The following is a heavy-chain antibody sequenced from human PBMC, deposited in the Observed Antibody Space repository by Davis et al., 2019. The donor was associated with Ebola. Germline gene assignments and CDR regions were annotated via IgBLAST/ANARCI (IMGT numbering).Heavy chain of an antibody. Sequence: GGSLRLSCAASGFTFSSYGVHWVRQAPGKGLEWVAVISYDGSNKYYADSVKGRFTISRDNSKNTLYLQMNSLRAEDTAVYYCAKEGLLWFGESNPAGWFDPWGQGTLVTVSS. CDR1: GFTFSSYG. V-gene: IGHV3-30*18. CDR3: AKEGLLWFGESNPAGWFDP. D-gene: IGHD3-10*01. CDR2: ISYDGSNK. J-gene: IGHJ5*02.